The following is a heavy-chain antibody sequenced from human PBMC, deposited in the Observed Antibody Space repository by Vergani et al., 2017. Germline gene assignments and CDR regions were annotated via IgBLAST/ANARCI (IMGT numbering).Heavy chain of an antibody. CDR2: IYHSGST. CDR1: GYSISSGYY. D-gene: IGHD1-26*01. V-gene: IGHV4-38-2*01. Sequence: QVQLQESGPGLVKPSETLSLTCAVSGYSISSGYYWGWIRQPPGKGLEWIGSIYHSGSTYYNPSLKSRVTISVDTSKNQFSLKLSSVTAADTAVYYCARTRRWELLNAFDIWGQGTMVTVSS. J-gene: IGHJ3*02. CDR3: ARTRRWELLNAFDI.